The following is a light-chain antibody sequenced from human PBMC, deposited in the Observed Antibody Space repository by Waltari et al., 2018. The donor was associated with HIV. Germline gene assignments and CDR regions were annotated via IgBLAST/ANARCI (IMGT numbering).Light chain of an antibody. Sequence: QSALTQPRSVSGSPGQSLSISCTGTSSDVGGYKYVSWYQQYPGEVPKLMIYDVTKRPSGVPDRFSGSKSGNTASLTISGLQAEDEADYYCCSYAGVYTRWVFGGGTKLTVL. CDR3: CSYAGVYTRWV. J-gene: IGLJ3*02. CDR2: DVT. V-gene: IGLV2-11*01. CDR1: SSDVGGYKY.